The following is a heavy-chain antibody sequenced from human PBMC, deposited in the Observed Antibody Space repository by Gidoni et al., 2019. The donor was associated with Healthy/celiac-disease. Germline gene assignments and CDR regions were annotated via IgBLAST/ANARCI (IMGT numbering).Heavy chain of an antibody. J-gene: IGHJ6*03. CDR1: GYTFTSSA. CDR3: ARAVTLAGTNYYYMDV. CDR2: INAGNGNT. D-gene: IGHD6-13*01. V-gene: IGHV1-3*01. Sequence: QVQLVQSGAEVKKPGASVKVSCKASGYTFTSSAMHWVRQAPGQRLEWMGWINAGNGNTKYSQKFQGRVTITRDTSASTAYMELSSLRSEDTAVYYCARAVTLAGTNYYYMDVWGKGTTVTVSS.